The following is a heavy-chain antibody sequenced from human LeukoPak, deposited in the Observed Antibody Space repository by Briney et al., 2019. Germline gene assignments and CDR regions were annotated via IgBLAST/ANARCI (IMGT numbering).Heavy chain of an antibody. CDR2: ISSSGSTI. CDR1: GFTFSSYW. CDR3: ARDYCSSTSCYYYYYYGMDV. V-gene: IGHV3-11*01. J-gene: IGHJ6*02. D-gene: IGHD2-2*01. Sequence: GGSLRLSCAASGFTFSSYWMSWIRQAPGKGLEWVSYISSSGSTIHYADSVKGRFTISRDNAKNSLYLQMNSLRAEDTAVYYCARDYCSSTSCYYYYYYGMDVWGQGTTVTVSS.